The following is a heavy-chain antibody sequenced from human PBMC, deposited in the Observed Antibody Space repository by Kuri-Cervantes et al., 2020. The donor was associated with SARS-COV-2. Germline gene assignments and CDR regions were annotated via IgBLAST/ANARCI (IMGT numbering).Heavy chain of an antibody. CDR2: INAGNGNT. J-gene: IGHJ6*02. CDR1: GYTFTSYA. CDR3: ARGGDFRYFYYGMDV. Sequence: ASVKVSCKASGYTFTSYAMHWVRQAPGQRLEWMGWINAGNGNTKYSQKFQGRVTITRDTSASTAYMELSSLRSEDTGVYYCARGGDFRYFYYGMDVWGQGTTVTVSS. D-gene: IGHD3-3*01. V-gene: IGHV1-3*01.